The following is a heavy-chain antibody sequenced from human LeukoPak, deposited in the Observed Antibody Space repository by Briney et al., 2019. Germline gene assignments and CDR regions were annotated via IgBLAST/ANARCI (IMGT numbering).Heavy chain of an antibody. D-gene: IGHD4-23*01. Sequence: PGGSLRLSFAASGFIFSNYVMSWVRQAPGKGLEWVSAISGSGGNTYYADSVKGRFTISRDNSKNTLYLQMNSLRVEDTAAYYCARERTTTVVRYGMDVWGQGTTVTVSS. V-gene: IGHV3-23*01. CDR1: GFIFSNYV. CDR3: ARERTTTVVRYGMDV. J-gene: IGHJ6*02. CDR2: ISGSGGNT.